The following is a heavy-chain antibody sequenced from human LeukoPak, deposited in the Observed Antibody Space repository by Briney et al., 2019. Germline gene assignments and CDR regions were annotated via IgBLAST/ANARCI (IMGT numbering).Heavy chain of an antibody. D-gene: IGHD4-11*01. V-gene: IGHV1-18*01. Sequence: ASVKVSCKASGYTSTSYGISWVRQAPGQGLEWMGWISAYNGNTNYAQKLQGRVTMTTDTSTSTAYMELRSLRSDDTAVYYCARDYGRDSNYWFDPWGQGTLVTVSS. CDR3: ARDYGRDSNYWFDP. CDR1: GYTSTSYG. CDR2: ISAYNGNT. J-gene: IGHJ5*02.